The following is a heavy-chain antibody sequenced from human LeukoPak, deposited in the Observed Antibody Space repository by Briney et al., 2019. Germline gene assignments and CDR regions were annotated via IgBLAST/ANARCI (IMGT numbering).Heavy chain of an antibody. CDR3: ARRSTKENGFDF. CDR2: IYYSGTT. D-gene: IGHD1-1*01. Sequence: PSETPSLTCTVSGGSISSSSYYWGWIRQPPGEGLEWIGTIYYSGTTYYNPSLGSRVTISLDTSKNQFSLKLTSVTAADTAVYYCARRSTKENGFDFWGQGTLVTVSS. CDR1: GGSISSSSYY. V-gene: IGHV4-39*01. J-gene: IGHJ4*02.